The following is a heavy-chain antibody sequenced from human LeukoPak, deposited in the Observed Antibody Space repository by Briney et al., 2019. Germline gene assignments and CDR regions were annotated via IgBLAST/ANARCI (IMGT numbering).Heavy chain of an antibody. D-gene: IGHD5-12*01. J-gene: IGHJ5*02. V-gene: IGHV4-30-4*01. CDR1: GGSISSGDYY. Sequence: SETLSLTCTVSGGSISSGDYYWSWIRQPPGEGLEWIGYIYYSGSTCYNPSLKSRVTISVDTSKNQFSLKLSSVTAADTAVYYCARSTINSGYVNWFDPWGQGTLVTVSS. CDR2: IYYSGST. CDR3: ARSTINSGYVNWFDP.